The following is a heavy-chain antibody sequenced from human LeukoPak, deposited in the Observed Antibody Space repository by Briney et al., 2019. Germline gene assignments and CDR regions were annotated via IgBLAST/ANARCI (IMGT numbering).Heavy chain of an antibody. D-gene: IGHD3-10*01. V-gene: IGHV3-74*01. CDR3: ARGFNRGFDP. CDR1: GFTFSSYW. J-gene: IGHJ5*02. CDR2: IASDGSST. Sequence: GGSQRLSCAASGFTFSSYWMNWVRQAPGKGLVWVSRIASDGSSTTYADSVKGRFSISRDNSKNMLHLQMNSLRAEDTAVYYCARGFNRGFDPWGQGTLVIVSS.